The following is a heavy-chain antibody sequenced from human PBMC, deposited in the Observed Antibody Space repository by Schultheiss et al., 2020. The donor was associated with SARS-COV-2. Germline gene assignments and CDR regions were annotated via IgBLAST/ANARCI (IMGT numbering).Heavy chain of an antibody. CDR2: IYYSGST. V-gene: IGHV4-61*01. Sequence: SQTLSLTCTVSGGSISSSSYYWSWIRQPPGKGLEWIGYIYYSGSTNYNPSLKSRVTISVDTSKNQFSLKLSSVTAADTAVYYCARGGYCSSTSCQNWFDPWGQGTLVTVSS. D-gene: IGHD2-2*01. CDR3: ARGGYCSSTSCQNWFDP. CDR1: GGSISSSSYY. J-gene: IGHJ5*02.